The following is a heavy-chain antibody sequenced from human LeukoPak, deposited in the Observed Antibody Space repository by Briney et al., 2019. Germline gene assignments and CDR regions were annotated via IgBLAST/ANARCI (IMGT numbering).Heavy chain of an antibody. CDR3: TTYVGATAY. V-gene: IGHV3-15*01. CDR2: IKTKTDDGAT. CDR1: GFTFSNAR. D-gene: IGHD1-26*01. Sequence: GGSLRLSCAASGFTFSNARMNWVRQAPGRGLEWVGRIKTKTDDGATDYSAPVKARFTISRDDSKTTLYLQMNGLKTEDTAIYYCTTYVGATAYWGQGTLVTVSS. J-gene: IGHJ4*02.